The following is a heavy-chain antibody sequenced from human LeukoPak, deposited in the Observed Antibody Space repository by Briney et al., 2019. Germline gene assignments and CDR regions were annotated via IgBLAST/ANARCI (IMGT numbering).Heavy chain of an antibody. D-gene: IGHD6-13*01. CDR2: INPNSGGT. J-gene: IGHJ5*02. V-gene: IGHV1-2*02. CDR1: GYTFTGYY. CDR3: ARGTRTAGFNWFDP. Sequence: ASVKVSCKASGYTFTGYYMHWVRQAPGQGLEWMGWINPNSGGTNYAQKFQGRVTMTRDTSISTANMELSRLRSDDTAVYYCARGTRTAGFNWFDPWGQGTLVTVSS.